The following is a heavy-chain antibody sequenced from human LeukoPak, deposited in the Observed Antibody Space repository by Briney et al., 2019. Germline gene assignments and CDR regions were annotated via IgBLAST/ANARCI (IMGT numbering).Heavy chain of an antibody. CDR3: TREFAYYYDSSGHDY. D-gene: IGHD3-22*01. V-gene: IGHV3-49*03. Sequence: GGSLRLSCTASGFTFGDYAMSWFRQAPGKGLEWVGFIRSKAYGGTTEYAASVKGRFTISRDDSKSIAYLQMSSLKTEDTAVYYCTREFAYYYDSSGHDYWGQGTLVTVSS. CDR1: GFTFGDYA. J-gene: IGHJ4*02. CDR2: IRSKAYGGTT.